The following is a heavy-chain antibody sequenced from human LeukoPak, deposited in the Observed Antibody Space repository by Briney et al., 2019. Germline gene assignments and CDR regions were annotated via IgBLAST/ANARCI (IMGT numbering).Heavy chain of an antibody. V-gene: IGHV3-21*01. Sequence: GGSLRLSCAASGFTFSSYSMNWVRQAPGKGLEWVSSISSSSSYIYYADSVKGRFTISRDNAKNSLYLQMNSLRAEDTAVYYCATAVLTYYYDSSGKRGVDYWGQGTLVTVSS. CDR3: ATAVLTYYYDSSGKRGVDY. CDR1: GFTFSSYS. CDR2: ISSSSSYI. D-gene: IGHD3-22*01. J-gene: IGHJ4*02.